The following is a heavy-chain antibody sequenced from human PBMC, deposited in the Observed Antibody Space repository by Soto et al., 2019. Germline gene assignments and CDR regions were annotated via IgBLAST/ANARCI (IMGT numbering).Heavy chain of an antibody. J-gene: IGHJ4*02. CDR3: CRRAARWGSCDF. CDR2: IRNKVNSYQT. D-gene: IGHD2-21*01. CDR1: GLTFSASA. V-gene: IGHV3-73*01. Sequence: GGSLRLSCAASGLTFSASAMHWVRPAPGKGLEWVGCIRNKVNSYQTVYAAPVNCRFTISRDDSKSMAYLQMNSLKTEDTAVYYCCRRAARWGSCDFWGQGTRVTVSS.